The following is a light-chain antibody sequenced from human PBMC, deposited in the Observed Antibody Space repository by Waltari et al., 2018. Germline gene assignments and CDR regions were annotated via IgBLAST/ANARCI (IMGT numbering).Light chain of an antibody. CDR1: QSVSSN. V-gene: IGKV3-15*01. Sequence: IVMTQSPATLSVSPGERATLSCRASQSVSSNLAWYQQKPGQAPRLLIYSASTRATVIPARFSGSGSGTEFTLTISSLQSEDLALYYCQQYNNWPPMTFGQGTRLEIK. CDR3: QQYNNWPPMT. J-gene: IGKJ5*01. CDR2: SAS.